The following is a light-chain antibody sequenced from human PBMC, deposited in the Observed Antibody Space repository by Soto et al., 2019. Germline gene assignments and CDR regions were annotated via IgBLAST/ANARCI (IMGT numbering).Light chain of an antibody. CDR1: QTVSNSY. CDR3: QQYNSYS. Sequence: ETVFTHSPGSLSLSLLYISTLSCRASQTVSNSYLAWYQQKPGQAPRLLIYDASNRATGIPARFSGSGSGTEFTLTISSLQPDDFATYYCQQYNSYSFGQGTKVDIK. J-gene: IGKJ1*01. CDR2: DAS. V-gene: IGKV3-20*01.